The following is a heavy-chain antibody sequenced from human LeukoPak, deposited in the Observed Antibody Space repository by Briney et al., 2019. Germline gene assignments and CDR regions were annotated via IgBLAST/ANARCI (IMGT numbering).Heavy chain of an antibody. CDR2: ISYDGSNK. Sequence: GGSLRLSCAASGFTFSSYAMHWVRQAPGKGLEWVAVISYDGSNKYYADSVKGQFTISRDNSKNTLYLQMNSLRAEDTAVYYCAREASGSYSNWGQGTLVTVSS. CDR3: AREASGSYSN. V-gene: IGHV3-30-3*01. CDR1: GFTFSSYA. D-gene: IGHD1-26*01. J-gene: IGHJ4*02.